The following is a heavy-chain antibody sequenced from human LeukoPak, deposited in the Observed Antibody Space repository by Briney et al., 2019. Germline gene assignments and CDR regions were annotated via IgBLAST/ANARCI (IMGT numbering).Heavy chain of an antibody. J-gene: IGHJ4*02. CDR2: INPSNGDA. CDR3: AREGPGQSYFDY. V-gene: IGHV1-46*01. D-gene: IGHD1-1*01. CDR1: VYTFTSYY. Sequence: SSAKVSCKTSVYTFTSYYIHWVRQAPGQGLTWLAMINPSNGDASNVQGFFGRTTVTRDTSSSTVYMELRSLNSDDTAVYYCAREGPGQSYFDYWGQGTLVTVS.